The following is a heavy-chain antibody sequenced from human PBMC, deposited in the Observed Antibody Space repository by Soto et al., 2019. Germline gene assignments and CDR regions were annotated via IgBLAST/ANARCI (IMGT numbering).Heavy chain of an antibody. V-gene: IGHV1-69*06. Sequence: SVKVSCKASGGTFSSYAISWVRQAPGQGLEWMGGIIPIFGTANYAQKFQGRVTITADKSTSTAYMELSSLRSEDTAVYYCARAPDILTGYPLFDYWGQGTLVTVPQ. CDR3: ARAPDILTGYPLFDY. CDR1: GGTFSSYA. J-gene: IGHJ4*02. D-gene: IGHD3-9*01. CDR2: IIPIFGTA.